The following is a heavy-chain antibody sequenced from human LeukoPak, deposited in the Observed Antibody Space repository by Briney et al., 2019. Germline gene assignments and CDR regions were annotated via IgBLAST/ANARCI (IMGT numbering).Heavy chain of an antibody. J-gene: IGHJ5*02. CDR1: GYTLTELS. CDR2: FDPEDGET. Sequence: ASVKVSCKVSGYTLTELSMHWVRQAPGKGLEWMGGFDPEDGETIYAQKFQGRVTMTEDTSTDTAYMEPSSLRSEDTAVYYCASRVRDIVVVPAAMNWFDPWGQGTLVTVSS. V-gene: IGHV1-24*01. D-gene: IGHD2-2*01. CDR3: ASRVRDIVVVPAAMNWFDP.